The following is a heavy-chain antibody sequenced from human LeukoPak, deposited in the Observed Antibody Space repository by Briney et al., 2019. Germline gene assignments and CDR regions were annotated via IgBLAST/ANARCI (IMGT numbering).Heavy chain of an antibody. CDR3: ARDDYGDYTFHH. V-gene: IGHV4-59*01. Sequence: PSETLSLTCTVSGGSISSYYWSWIRQPPGKGLQWIGYIHYSGSTNYNPSLKSRVTISVDTSKNQFSLKLTSVTAADTAVYYCARDDYGDYTFHHWGQGTLVTVSS. D-gene: IGHD4-17*01. CDR1: GGSISSYY. J-gene: IGHJ1*01. CDR2: IHYSGST.